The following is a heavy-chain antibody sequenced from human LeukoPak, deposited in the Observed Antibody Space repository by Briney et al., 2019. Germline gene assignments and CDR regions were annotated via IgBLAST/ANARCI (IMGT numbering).Heavy chain of an antibody. V-gene: IGHV1-3*01. Sequence: GASVKVSCKASGYTFTSYAMHWVRQAPGQRLEWMGWINAGNGNTKYSQKFQGRVTITRDTSASTAYMELSSLRSEDTAVYYCARGRHSGSYKGCFGDYWGQGTLVTVSS. CDR3: ARGRHSGSYKGCFGDY. J-gene: IGHJ4*02. D-gene: IGHD1-26*01. CDR2: INAGNGNT. CDR1: GYTFTSYA.